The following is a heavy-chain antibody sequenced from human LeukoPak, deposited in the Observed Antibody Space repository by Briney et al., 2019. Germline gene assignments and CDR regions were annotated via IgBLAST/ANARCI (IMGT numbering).Heavy chain of an antibody. V-gene: IGHV4-34*01. CDR1: GGSFSGYY. CDR2: INHSGST. J-gene: IGHJ3*02. D-gene: IGHD2-2*01. Sequence: PSETLSLTCAVYGGSFSGYYWSWIRQPPGKGLEWIGEINHSGSTSYNPSLKSRVTISVDKSKNQFSLKLSSVTAADTAVYYCARGVGSGDDAFDIWGQGTMVTVSS. CDR3: ARGVGSGDDAFDI.